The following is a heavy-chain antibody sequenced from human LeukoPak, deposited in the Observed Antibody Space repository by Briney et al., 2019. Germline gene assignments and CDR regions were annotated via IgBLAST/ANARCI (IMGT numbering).Heavy chain of an antibody. CDR2: IIPILGIA. J-gene: IGHJ3*02. D-gene: IGHD2-2*01. V-gene: IGHV1-69*02. CDR3: ASPRALYCSSTSCQTANGAFDI. CDR1: GGTFSGYT. Sequence: SVKVSCKASGGTFSGYTISWVRQAPGQGLEWMGRIIPILGIANYAQKFQGRVTITADKSTSTAYMELSSLRSEDTAVYYCASPRALYCSSTSCQTANGAFDIWGQGTMVTVSS.